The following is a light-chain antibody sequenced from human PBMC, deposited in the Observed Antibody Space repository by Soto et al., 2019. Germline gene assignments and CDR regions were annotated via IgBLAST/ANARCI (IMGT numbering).Light chain of an antibody. CDR2: DAS. V-gene: IGKV1-5*01. CDR3: QQYSTYPYT. CDR1: QNVETR. J-gene: IGKJ2*01. Sequence: DSQMTQSPSTLSASVGDRVTITCRASQNVETRLAWYQQKQGKAPDLVIYDASNLEEGGPSRFSGSGSGTESSLSISRLQSEDSATYFRQQYSTYPYTFGQGTRLHIK.